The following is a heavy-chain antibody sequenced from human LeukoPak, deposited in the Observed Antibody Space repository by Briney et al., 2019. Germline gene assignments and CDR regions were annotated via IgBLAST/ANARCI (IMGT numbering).Heavy chain of an antibody. V-gene: IGHV1-8*03. J-gene: IGHJ4*02. CDR2: MNPNSGNT. D-gene: IGHD4-17*01. Sequence: ASVKVSCKASGYTFTSYDINWVRQATGQGLEWMGWMNPNSGNTGYAQKFQGRVTITRNTSISTAYMELSSLRSEDTAVYYCARALRLAYGDYPTYYFDYRGQGILVTVSS. CDR1: GYTFTSYD. CDR3: ARALRLAYGDYPTYYFDY.